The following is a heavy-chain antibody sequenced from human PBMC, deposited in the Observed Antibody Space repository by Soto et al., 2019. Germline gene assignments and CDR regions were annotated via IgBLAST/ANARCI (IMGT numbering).Heavy chain of an antibody. J-gene: IGHJ6*02. V-gene: IGHV4-34*01. CDR1: GGSFSGYY. Sequence: QVQLQQWGAGLLKPSETLSLTCGVYGGSFSGYYWSWIRQPPGKGLEWIGEINHSGSIKYNPSLKSRVTISVDTSKNQFSLKLSSVTAAETAVYYCAGGAGSGWDYYYYGMDVWGQGTTVTVSS. D-gene: IGHD6-19*01. CDR3: AGGAGSGWDYYYYGMDV. CDR2: INHSGSI.